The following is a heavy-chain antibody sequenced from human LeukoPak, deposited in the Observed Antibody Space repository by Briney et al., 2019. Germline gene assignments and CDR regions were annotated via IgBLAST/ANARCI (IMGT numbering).Heavy chain of an antibody. CDR2: IGTAGDT. V-gene: IGHV3-13*01. D-gene: IGHD2-2*01. CDR1: GFTFSSYD. Sequence: PGGSLRLSCAASGFTFSSYDMHWVRQATGKGLEWVSGIGTAGDTYYRGSVKGRFTISRENAKNSLYLQMNSVRAGDTAVYYCAGGPPYCSSTSCRYPTVTGGVWYFDLWGRGTLVTVSS. J-gene: IGHJ2*01. CDR3: AGGPPYCSSTSCRYPTVTGGVWYFDL.